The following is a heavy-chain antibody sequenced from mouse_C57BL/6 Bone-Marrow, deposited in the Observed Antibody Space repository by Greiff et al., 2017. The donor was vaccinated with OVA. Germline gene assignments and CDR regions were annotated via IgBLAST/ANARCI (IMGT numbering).Heavy chain of an antibody. Sequence: EVQGVESGGDLVKPGGSLKLSCAASGFTFSSYGMSWVRQTPDKRLGWVATISSGGSYTYYPDSVKGRFTISRDNAKNTLYLQMSSLKSEDTAMYYCARHKGFITTVVATSYFDYWGQGTTLTVSS. V-gene: IGHV5-6*01. J-gene: IGHJ2*01. D-gene: IGHD1-1*01. CDR2: ISSGGSYT. CDR1: GFTFSSYG. CDR3: ARHKGFITTVVATSYFDY.